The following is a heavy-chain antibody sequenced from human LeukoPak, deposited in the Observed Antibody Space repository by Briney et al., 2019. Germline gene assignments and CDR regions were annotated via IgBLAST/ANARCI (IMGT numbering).Heavy chain of an antibody. CDR3: AKDQGYDSSGYVYSK. CDR1: GFTFSSYA. V-gene: IGHV3-23*01. CDR2: IGGSGSST. Sequence: PGGSLRLSCTASGFTFSSYAMSWVRQAPGKGLEWVSVIGGSGSSTYYADSVKGRFTISRDNSKNTLYLQMNSLGPEDTALYYCAKDQGYDSSGYVYSKWGEGTLVTVSS. J-gene: IGHJ4*02. D-gene: IGHD3-22*01.